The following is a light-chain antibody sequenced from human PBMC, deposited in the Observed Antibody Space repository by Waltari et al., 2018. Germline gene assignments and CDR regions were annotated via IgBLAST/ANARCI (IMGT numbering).Light chain of an antibody. CDR1: SSDVGGYDY. V-gene: IGLV2-8*01. Sequence: HSALTQPPSASGPPGQSVTSSCTGTSSDVGGYDYGSWYQQHPGKTPKLIISEVTKRPSGVPDRFSGSKSGNTASLTVSGLQADDEADYYCSSFAGSNNYVFGTGTKVTVL. J-gene: IGLJ1*01. CDR3: SSFAGSNNYV. CDR2: EVT.